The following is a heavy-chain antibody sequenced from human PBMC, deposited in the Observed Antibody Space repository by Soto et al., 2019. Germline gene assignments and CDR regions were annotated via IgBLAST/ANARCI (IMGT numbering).Heavy chain of an antibody. CDR3: ARHFSVDYFDY. V-gene: IGHV4-28*01. CDR1: GYSISSSNW. Sequence: PSETLSLTCAVSGYSISSSNWWGWIRQPPGKGLEWIGYIYYSGTTYYNPSLKSRVTISVDTSKNQFSLKLSSVTAAHTAVYYCARHFSVDYFDYWGQGALVTVSS. J-gene: IGHJ4*02. CDR2: IYYSGTT.